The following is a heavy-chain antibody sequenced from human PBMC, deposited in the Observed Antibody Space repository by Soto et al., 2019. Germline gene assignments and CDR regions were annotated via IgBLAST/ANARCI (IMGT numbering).Heavy chain of an antibody. CDR2: ISYDGSNK. CDR1: GFTFSSYA. Sequence: GGSLRLSCAASGFTFSSYAMHWVRQAPGKGLEWVAVISYDGSNKYYADSVKGRFTISRDNSKNTLYLQMNSLRAEDTAVYYCARAGYPIYFDYWGQGTLVTVSS. V-gene: IGHV3-30-3*01. CDR3: ARAGYPIYFDY. J-gene: IGHJ4*02. D-gene: IGHD3-9*01.